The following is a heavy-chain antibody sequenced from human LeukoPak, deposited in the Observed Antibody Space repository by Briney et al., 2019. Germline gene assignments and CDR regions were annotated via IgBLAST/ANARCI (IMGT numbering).Heavy chain of an antibody. CDR1: GFTFSSYA. J-gene: IGHJ3*02. V-gene: IGHV3-23*01. CDR3: ARAVLVLDAFDI. CDR2: ISGSGGST. Sequence: GGSLRLSCAASGFTFSSYAMSWVRQAPGKGLEWVSAISGSGGSTYYADSVKGRFTISRDNAKNSLYLQMDSLRAEDTAVYYCARAVLVLDAFDIWGQGTMVTVSS. D-gene: IGHD6-13*01.